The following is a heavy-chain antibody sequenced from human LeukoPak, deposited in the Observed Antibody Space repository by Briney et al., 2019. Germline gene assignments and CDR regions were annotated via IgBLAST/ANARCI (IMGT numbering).Heavy chain of an antibody. Sequence: SETLSLTCTVSGYSISSGYYWGWIRQPPGKGLEWIGSIYHSGSTYYNPSLKSRVTISVDTSKNQFSLKLSSVTAADTAVYYCARHWEQQLVYTDYWGQGTLVTVSS. D-gene: IGHD6-13*01. CDR3: ARHWEQQLVYTDY. V-gene: IGHV4-38-2*02. CDR1: GYSISSGYY. J-gene: IGHJ4*02. CDR2: IYHSGST.